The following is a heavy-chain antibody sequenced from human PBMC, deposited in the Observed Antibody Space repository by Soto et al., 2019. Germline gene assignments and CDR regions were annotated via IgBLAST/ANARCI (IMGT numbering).Heavy chain of an antibody. CDR3: ARRYGDPSSAAGFDY. V-gene: IGHV1-18*01. D-gene: IGHD2-21*02. CDR2: VSPYNGNR. J-gene: IGHJ4*02. Sequence: QVQLVQSGAEVKKSGASVKASCKASGYTFTNYGISWVRQAPGQGLEWMGWVSPYNGNRYYAQKFHGRLTSTTDTSTNTAFMELRSLSPGDTAIYYCARRYGDPSSAAGFDYWGQGTLVTVSS. CDR1: GYTFTNYG.